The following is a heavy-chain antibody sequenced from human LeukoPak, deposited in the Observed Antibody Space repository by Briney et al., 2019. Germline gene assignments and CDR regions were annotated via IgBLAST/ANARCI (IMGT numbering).Heavy chain of an antibody. CDR3: ARGLSYGFYYRGMDV. Sequence: SQTLSLTCTVSGGSISSGGYYWSWIRQHPGKGLEWIGYIYYSGSTYYKSSLKSRVTISLDTSKNQISLKLSSVTAADTAVYYCARGLSYGFYYRGMDVWGKGTTVTVSS. CDR1: GGSISSGGYY. CDR2: IYYSGST. D-gene: IGHD5-18*01. J-gene: IGHJ6*04. V-gene: IGHV4-31*03.